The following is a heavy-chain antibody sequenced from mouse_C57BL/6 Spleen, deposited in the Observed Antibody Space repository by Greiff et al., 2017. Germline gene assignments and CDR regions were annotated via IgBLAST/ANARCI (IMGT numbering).Heavy chain of an antibody. Sequence: EVQLQESGGGLVKPGGSLKLSCAASGFTFSSYTMSWVRQTPEKRLEWVATISGGGGNTYYPDSVKGRFTISRDNAKNTLYLQMSSLRSEDTALYYCARRTSYWYFDVWGTGTTVTVSS. V-gene: IGHV5-9*01. CDR3: ARRTSYWYFDV. CDR2: ISGGGGNT. CDR1: GFTFSSYT. J-gene: IGHJ1*03.